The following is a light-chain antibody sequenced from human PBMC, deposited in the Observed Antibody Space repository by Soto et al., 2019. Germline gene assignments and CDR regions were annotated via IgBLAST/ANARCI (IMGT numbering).Light chain of an antibody. V-gene: IGLV1-36*01. CDR3: AAWDDSLNGPV. Sequence: QAVVTQPPSVSEAPRQRVTISCSGSSSNIGNNAVNWYQQLPGKAPKVIMYYDDLLPSGVSDRMSGSKSGTSASLAISGLQSEDEADYYCAAWDDSLNGPVFGGGTKLTVL. CDR2: YDD. J-gene: IGLJ3*02. CDR1: SSNIGNNA.